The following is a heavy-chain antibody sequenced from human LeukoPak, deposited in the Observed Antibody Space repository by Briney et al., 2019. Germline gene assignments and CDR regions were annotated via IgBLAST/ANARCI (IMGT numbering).Heavy chain of an antibody. CDR2: IIPIFGTA. V-gene: IGHV1-69*13. J-gene: IGHJ4*02. CDR1: GGTFSSYA. D-gene: IGHD1-26*01. CDR3: ARERNSGSYS. Sequence: SVKVSCKASGGTFSSYAISWVRQAPGQGLEWMEGIIPIFGTANYAQKFQGRVTITADESTSTAYMELSSLRSEDTAVYYCARERNSGSYSWGQGTLVTVSS.